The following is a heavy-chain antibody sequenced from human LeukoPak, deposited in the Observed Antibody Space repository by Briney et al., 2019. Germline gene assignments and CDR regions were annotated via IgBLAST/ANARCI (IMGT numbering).Heavy chain of an antibody. D-gene: IGHD2/OR15-2a*01. CDR2: TYFRSKWYY. CDR3: ARGKWKLLSHYWCFDL. V-gene: IGHV6-1*01. J-gene: IGHJ2*01. Sequence: SQTLSLTCAISGDIVSSDSAAWNWIRQSPSRGLEWLARTYFRSKWYYDYALAVKGRITINPDTSKNQFSLQLNSVTPEDTAVYYCARGKWKLLSHYWCFDLWGRGTLVTVSS. CDR1: GDIVSSDSAA.